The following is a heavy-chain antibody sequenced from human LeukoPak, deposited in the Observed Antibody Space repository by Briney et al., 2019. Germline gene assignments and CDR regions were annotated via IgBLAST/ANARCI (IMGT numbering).Heavy chain of an antibody. CDR1: GGSIITNDYW. J-gene: IGHJ5*02. Sequence: PSETLSLTCVVSGGSIITNDYWWGWIRQPPGKGLEWIGSIYHSGSTYYNPSLKSRVTIFVDTSKNHFSLKLSSVTAADTAVYYCARGRRYCSSTSCSGGRWFDPWGQGTLVTVSS. CDR3: ARGRRYCSSTSCSGGRWFDP. V-gene: IGHV4-39*02. D-gene: IGHD2-2*01. CDR2: IYHSGST.